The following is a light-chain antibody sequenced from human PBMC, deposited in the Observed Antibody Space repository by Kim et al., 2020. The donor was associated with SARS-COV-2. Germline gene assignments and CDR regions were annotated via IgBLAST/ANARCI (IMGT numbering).Light chain of an antibody. CDR1: TLGDKN. CDR2: QDR. V-gene: IGLV3-1*01. Sequence: PPSVSVSPGQTASIPCSGDTLGDKNACWYQQKPGQPPVLCIYQDRKRPSGIPERFSGSNSGNTATLTISGTQAMDEADYYCQAGEVFGGGTQLTVL. J-gene: IGLJ2*01. CDR3: QAGEV.